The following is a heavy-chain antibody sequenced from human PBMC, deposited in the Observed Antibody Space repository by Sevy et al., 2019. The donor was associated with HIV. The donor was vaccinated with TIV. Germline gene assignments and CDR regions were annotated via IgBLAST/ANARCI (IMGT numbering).Heavy chain of an antibody. CDR1: GFTFSSYS. Sequence: GGSLRLSCAASGFTFSSYSMNWVRRAPGKGLEWVSYISSSSSTIYYADSEKGRFTISRDNAKNSLYLQMNSLRAEDTAVYYCARDIEAYYYYASSGYYYYYYGMDVWGQGTTVTVSS. V-gene: IGHV3-48*01. CDR2: ISSSSSTI. J-gene: IGHJ6*02. D-gene: IGHD3-22*01. CDR3: ARDIEAYYYYASSGYYYYYYGMDV.